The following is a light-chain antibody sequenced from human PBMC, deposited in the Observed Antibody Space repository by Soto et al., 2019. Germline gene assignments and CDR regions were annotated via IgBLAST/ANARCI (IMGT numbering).Light chain of an antibody. CDR2: GAS. Sequence: EIVLTQSPATLSLSPGERATLSCRASQSVSSSYLAWYQQKPGQAPRLLIYGASSRATGIPDRFSGSGSGTEFTLTIDSLQSEDFAVYYCQQYAVWPPQTFGQGTKVDIK. CDR1: QSVSSSY. V-gene: IGKV3-20*01. CDR3: QQYAVWPPQT. J-gene: IGKJ1*01.